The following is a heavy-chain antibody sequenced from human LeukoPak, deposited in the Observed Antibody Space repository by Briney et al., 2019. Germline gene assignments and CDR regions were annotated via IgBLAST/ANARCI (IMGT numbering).Heavy chain of an antibody. J-gene: IGHJ4*02. D-gene: IGHD3-10*01. Sequence: PGRSLRLSCASSGFTFSTYAMHWVRQAPGKGLEWVAVISYDGSNKYYADSVKGRFTISRDNSKNTLYLQMNSLRAEDTAVYYCARDIGPGRTVLPLGYWGQGTLVTVSS. V-gene: IGHV3-30-3*01. CDR2: ISYDGSNK. CDR3: ARDIGPGRTVLPLGY. CDR1: GFTFSTYA.